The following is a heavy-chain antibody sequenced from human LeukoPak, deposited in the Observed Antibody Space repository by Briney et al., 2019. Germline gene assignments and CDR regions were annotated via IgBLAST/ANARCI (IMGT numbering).Heavy chain of an antibody. CDR2: ISTYNGNT. V-gene: IGHV1-18*01. Sequence: GASVKVSCKASGYPFTNYGITWVRQAPGQGVEWMGWISTYNGNTNYAQKLQGRVTMTTDTSTSTVYLDLRSLGSDDTAVYYCARGPYCSGNTCYSQYFDYWGQGTLVTVSS. J-gene: IGHJ4*02. D-gene: IGHD2-15*01. CDR3: ARGPYCSGNTCYSQYFDY. CDR1: GYPFTNYG.